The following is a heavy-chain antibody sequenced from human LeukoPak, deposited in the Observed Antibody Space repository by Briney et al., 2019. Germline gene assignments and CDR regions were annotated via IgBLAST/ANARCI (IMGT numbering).Heavy chain of an antibody. Sequence: ASGKVAWKSPEYIFTRYHMHWVRQAAGQRREWLGTINPRGARTRYRQKLQGRVTMTRDTSASTVYMELSGLRSDDSAIYYCAAWQGYANDSFGPFDFWGQGALVAVSS. CDR3: AAWQGYANDSFGPFDF. CDR1: EYIFTRYH. D-gene: IGHD3-16*01. J-gene: IGHJ4*02. V-gene: IGHV1-46*01. CDR2: INPRGART.